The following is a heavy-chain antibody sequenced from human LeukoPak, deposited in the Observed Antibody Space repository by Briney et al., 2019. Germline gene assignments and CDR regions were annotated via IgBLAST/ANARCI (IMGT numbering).Heavy chain of an antibody. CDR2: ISGSNSYI. D-gene: IGHD2-8*01. Sequence: PGGSLRLSCAASGFTFSSYSMNWVRQAPGKGLEWVSSISGSNSYIYYADSVRGRFTISRDNAKNTLYLQMNSLRVEDTAVYYCARDRFCTTDRCSDYWGQGTLVTVSS. CDR1: GFTFSSYS. CDR3: ARDRFCTTDRCSDY. V-gene: IGHV3-21*01. J-gene: IGHJ4*02.